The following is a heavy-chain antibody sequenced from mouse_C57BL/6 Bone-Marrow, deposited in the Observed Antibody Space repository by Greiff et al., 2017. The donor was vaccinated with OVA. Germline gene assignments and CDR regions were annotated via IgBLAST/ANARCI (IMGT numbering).Heavy chain of an antibody. V-gene: IGHV1-26*01. CDR1: GYTFTDYY. J-gene: IGHJ3*01. Sequence: VQLQQSGPELVKPGASVKISCKASGYTFTDYYMNWVKQSHGKSLEWIGDINPNNGGTSYNQKFKCKATLTVAQSSSTAYMELRSLTSEDSAVYYCATLYSPFAYWGQGTLVTVSA. CDR3: ATLYSPFAY. CDR2: INPNNGGT. D-gene: IGHD2-1*01.